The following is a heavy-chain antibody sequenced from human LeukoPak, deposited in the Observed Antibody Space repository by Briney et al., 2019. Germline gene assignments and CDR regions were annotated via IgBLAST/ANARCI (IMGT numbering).Heavy chain of an antibody. D-gene: IGHD3-10*01. CDR1: GYSFTSYW. V-gene: IGHV5-51*01. Sequence: GESLKISCKGSGYSFTSYWIGWVRQMPGKGLECMGIIYPGDSDTRYSPSFQGQVTISADKSINTAYLQRSSLKASDTAMYYCARLGTYWSNYYFEYWGQGTLVTVSS. J-gene: IGHJ4*02. CDR2: IYPGDSDT. CDR3: ARLGTYWSNYYFEY.